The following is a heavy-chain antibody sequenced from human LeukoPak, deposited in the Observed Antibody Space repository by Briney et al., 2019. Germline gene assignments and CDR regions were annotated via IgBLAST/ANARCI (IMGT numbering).Heavy chain of an antibody. Sequence: LSGGSLRLSCAVSGFTFRTYWMHWVRQVPGKGLVWVSRINEDGSITNYADSVKGRFSVSRDNAKNTLYLQMNSLRAEDTAVYYCAKGHIDSGGCYYFDYWGQGTLVTVSS. J-gene: IGHJ4*02. V-gene: IGHV3-74*01. CDR3: AKGHIDSGGCYYFDY. CDR2: INEDGSIT. D-gene: IGHD2-15*01. CDR1: GFTFRTYW.